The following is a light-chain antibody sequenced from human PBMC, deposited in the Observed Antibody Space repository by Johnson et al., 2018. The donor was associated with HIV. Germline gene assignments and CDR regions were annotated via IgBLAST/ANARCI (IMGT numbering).Light chain of an antibody. J-gene: IGLJ1*01. Sequence: QSVLTQSPSVSAAPGQKVTISCSGSNSNIGNNYVSWFQQLPGTAPKLLIYENNKRPSGIPDRFSGSKSGTSATLGITGLQTGDEADYYCGTWDSSLSAYVFGTGTDVTVL. CDR2: ENN. CDR3: GTWDSSLSAYV. V-gene: IGLV1-51*02. CDR1: NSNIGNNY.